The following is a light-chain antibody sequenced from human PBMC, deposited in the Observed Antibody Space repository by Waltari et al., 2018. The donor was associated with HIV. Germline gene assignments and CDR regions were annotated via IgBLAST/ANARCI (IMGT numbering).Light chain of an antibody. CDR2: AAS. CDR1: QSISSY. Sequence: LTASVGDRVTITCRASQSISSYLNWYQQKPGKAPKLLIYAASSLQSGVPSRFSGSGSGTDFTLTISSLQPEDFATYYCQQIYSTPPTFGQGTKVEIK. J-gene: IGKJ1*01. CDR3: QQIYSTPPT. V-gene: IGKV1-39*01.